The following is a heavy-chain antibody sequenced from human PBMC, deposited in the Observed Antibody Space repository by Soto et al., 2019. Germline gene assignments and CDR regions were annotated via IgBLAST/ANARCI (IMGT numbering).Heavy chain of an antibody. CDR2: IYYSGST. Sequence: EALSRTCTVSGGSISSYYWSWIRQPPGKGLEWIGYIYYSGSTNYNPSLKSRVTISVDTSKNQFSLKLSSVTAADTAVYYCARSGAGYYDSSGYDYWGQGTLVTVSS. J-gene: IGHJ4*02. D-gene: IGHD3-22*01. CDR1: GGSISSYY. CDR3: ARSGAGYYDSSGYDY. V-gene: IGHV4-59*01.